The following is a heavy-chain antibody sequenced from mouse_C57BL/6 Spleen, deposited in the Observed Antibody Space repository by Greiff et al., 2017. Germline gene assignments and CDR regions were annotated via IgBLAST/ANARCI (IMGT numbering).Heavy chain of an antibody. CDR1: GYTFTNYW. D-gene: IGHD1-2*01. J-gene: IGHJ4*01. Sequence: VQLQQSGAELVRPGTSVKMSCKASGYTFTNYWIGWAKQRPGHGLEWIGDIYPGGGYTNYNEKFKGKATLTADKSSSTAYMQFSSLTSEDSAIYYCARNYYGDAMDYWGQGTSVTVSS. CDR3: ARNYYGDAMDY. CDR2: IYPGGGYT. V-gene: IGHV1-63*01.